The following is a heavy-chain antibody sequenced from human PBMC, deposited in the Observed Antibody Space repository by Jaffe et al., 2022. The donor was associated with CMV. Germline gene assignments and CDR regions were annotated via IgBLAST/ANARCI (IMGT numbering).Heavy chain of an antibody. CDR2: INHSGST. CDR1: GGSFSGYY. Sequence: QVQLQQWGAGLLKPSETLSLTCAVYGGSFSGYYWSWIRQPPGKGLEWIGEINHSGSTNYNPSLKSRVTISVDTSKNQFSLKLSSVTAADTAVYYCARFTLGYYYYYGMDVWGQGTTVTVSS. V-gene: IGHV4-34*01. D-gene: IGHD2-15*01. J-gene: IGHJ6*02. CDR3: ARFTLGYYYYYGMDV.